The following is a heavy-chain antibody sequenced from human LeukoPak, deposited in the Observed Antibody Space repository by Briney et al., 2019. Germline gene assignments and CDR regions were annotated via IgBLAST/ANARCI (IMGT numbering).Heavy chain of an antibody. CDR2: ISSSSSYI. Sequence: PGGSLRLSCAASGLTFSSYSMNWVRQAPGKGLEWVSSISSSSSYIYYADSVKGRFTISRDNAKNSLYLQMNSLRAEDTAVYYCARDLLEWLATPTLDYWGQGTLVTVSS. D-gene: IGHD3-3*01. CDR3: ARDLLEWLATPTLDY. V-gene: IGHV3-21*01. CDR1: GLTFSSYS. J-gene: IGHJ4*02.